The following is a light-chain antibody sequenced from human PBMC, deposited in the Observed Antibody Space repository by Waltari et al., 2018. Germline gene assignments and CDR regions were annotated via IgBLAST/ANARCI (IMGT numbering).Light chain of an antibody. J-gene: IGLJ3*02. CDR2: DVS. CDR1: SSDVGFYNY. V-gene: IGLV2-14*01. Sequence: QSALTQPASVSGSPGQSITISCYGTSSDVGFYNYVSWYQQHPGKAPKLIIYDVSQRPSGVSDRFSGYKSGNTASLTISGLQAEDEADYYCNSYTGSNSWVFGGGTKVTVL. CDR3: NSYTGSNSWV.